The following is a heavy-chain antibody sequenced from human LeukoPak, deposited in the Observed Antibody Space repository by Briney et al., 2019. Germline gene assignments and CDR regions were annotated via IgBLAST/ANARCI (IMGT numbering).Heavy chain of an antibody. D-gene: IGHD3-22*01. J-gene: IGHJ3*01. CDR3: ARDDYYNSSAYRENPFDV. CDR2: IIPILGTT. CDR1: GDTFSGYA. V-gene: IGHV1-69*01. Sequence: SVKVSCKASGDTFSGYAISWLRQAPGQGLEWMGGIIPILGTTNYAQKFQGRVTITADESTSTLYMELRSLRSEDTAIYYCARDDYYNSSAYRENPFDVWGQGTMVTVSS.